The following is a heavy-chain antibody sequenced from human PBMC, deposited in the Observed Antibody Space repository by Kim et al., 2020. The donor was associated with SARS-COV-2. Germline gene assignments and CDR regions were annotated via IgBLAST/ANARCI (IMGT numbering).Heavy chain of an antibody. CDR2: INHSGGT. Sequence: SETLSLTCAVYGGSFSGHYWNWIRQPPGKGLEWIGEINHSGGTNYNPSLKSRVTISVDTSKSHFSLNLRFLIAADTAVYYFARGRGDYGEFGPGYWGPGT. D-gene: IGHD4-17*01. CDR3: ARGRGDYGEFGPGY. J-gene: IGHJ4*02. CDR1: GGSFSGHY. V-gene: IGHV4-34*01.